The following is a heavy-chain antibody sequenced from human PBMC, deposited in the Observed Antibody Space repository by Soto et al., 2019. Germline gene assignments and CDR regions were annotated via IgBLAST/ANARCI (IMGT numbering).Heavy chain of an antibody. CDR3: AIGRDPYNYNY. CDR2: ISNDGNNQ. Sequence: PGGSLRLSCAASGFPFSSFIMHWVRQAPGKGLEWVAVISNDGNNQNYADSVKGRLTISRDNSLSTLYLQLSSLRPDDTAVYYCAIGRDPYNYNYWGRGTLVTV. V-gene: IGHV3-30-3*01. J-gene: IGHJ4*02. CDR1: GFPFSSFI. D-gene: IGHD5-12*01.